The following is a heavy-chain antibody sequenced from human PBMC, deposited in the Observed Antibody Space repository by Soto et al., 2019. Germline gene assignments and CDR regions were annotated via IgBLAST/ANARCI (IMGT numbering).Heavy chain of an antibody. Sequence: QVQLVESGGGVVQPGRSLRLSCAASGFTFSSYGMHWVRQAPGKGLEWVAVIWYDGSNKYYADSVKGRFTISRDNSKNTLYLQMNSLRAEDTAVYYCARAVVAAAGTGDYWDQGTLVTVSS. CDR1: GFTFSSYG. CDR2: IWYDGSNK. D-gene: IGHD6-13*01. V-gene: IGHV3-33*01. J-gene: IGHJ4*02. CDR3: ARAVVAAAGTGDY.